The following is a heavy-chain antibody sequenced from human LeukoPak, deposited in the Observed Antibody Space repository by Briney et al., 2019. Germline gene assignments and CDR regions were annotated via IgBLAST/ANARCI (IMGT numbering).Heavy chain of an antibody. Sequence: PSETLSLTCAVYGESFSEYYWSWIRQPPGKGLEWIGQINHSGGTNYHPSLKIRVTISLDTSKNQVSLKLRSVTAADTAVYYCAFEGPVSGYAFDPWGQGALVAVSS. CDR3: AFEGPVSGYAFDP. J-gene: IGHJ5*02. D-gene: IGHD5-12*01. CDR2: INHSGGT. CDR1: GESFSEYY. V-gene: IGHV4-34*01.